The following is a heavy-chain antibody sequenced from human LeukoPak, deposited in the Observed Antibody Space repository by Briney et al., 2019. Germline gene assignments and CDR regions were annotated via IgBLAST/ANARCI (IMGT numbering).Heavy chain of an antibody. D-gene: IGHD5-12*01. CDR3: ASFQWLRYFDF. J-gene: IGHJ4*02. CDR1: GFTFSDYY. Sequence: GGSLRLSCAASGFTFSDYYMSWIRQVPGKGLEWVSYISSSGNIVYYTDSVKGRFTISRDNAKNSLFLQMNSLRAEDTAVYFCASFQWLRYFDFWGQGTLVTVSS. V-gene: IGHV3-11*01. CDR2: ISSSGNIV.